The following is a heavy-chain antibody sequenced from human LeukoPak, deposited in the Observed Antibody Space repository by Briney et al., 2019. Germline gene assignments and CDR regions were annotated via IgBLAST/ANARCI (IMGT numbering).Heavy chain of an antibody. CDR2: ISSTGTYT. V-gene: IGHV3-64*01. D-gene: IGHD3-22*01. CDR3: ARDAIYDTSGYYYTDY. CDR1: GFSISNYA. Sequence: PGGSLRLSCAASGFSISNYAMNWVRQAPGKGLEFVSAISSTGTYTYYANSVKGRFTISRDNSENTLFLQMCSLRAEDMAVYYCARDAIYDTSGYYYTDYWGQGTLVTVSS. J-gene: IGHJ4*02.